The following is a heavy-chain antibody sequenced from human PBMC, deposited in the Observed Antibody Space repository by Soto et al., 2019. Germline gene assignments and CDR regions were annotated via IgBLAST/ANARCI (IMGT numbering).Heavy chain of an antibody. V-gene: IGHV3-23*01. D-gene: IGHD3-10*01. CDR2: ISGSGGST. CDR1: GFTFSSYA. J-gene: IGHJ4*02. CDR3: AKGGEFGEFTNSLSLGGFDY. Sequence: GGSLRLSCAASGFTFSSYAMSWVRQAPGKGLEWVSAISGSGGSTYYADSVKGRFTISRDNSKNTLYLQMNSLRAEDTAVYYCAKGGEFGEFTNSLSLGGFDYWGQGTLVTVSS.